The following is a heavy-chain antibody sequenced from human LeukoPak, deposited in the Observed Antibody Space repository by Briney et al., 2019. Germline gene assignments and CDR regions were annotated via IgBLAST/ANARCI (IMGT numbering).Heavy chain of an antibody. J-gene: IGHJ5*02. CDR2: ISYDGSNK. CDR1: GFTFSSYA. Sequence: PGGSLRLSCAASGFTFSSYAMPWVRQAPGKGLEWVAVISYDGSNKYYADSVKGRFTISRDNSKNTLYLQMNSLRAEDTAVYYCASLVVVTAQNWFDPWGQGTLVTVSS. D-gene: IGHD2-21*02. CDR3: ASLVVVTAQNWFDP. V-gene: IGHV3-30-3*01.